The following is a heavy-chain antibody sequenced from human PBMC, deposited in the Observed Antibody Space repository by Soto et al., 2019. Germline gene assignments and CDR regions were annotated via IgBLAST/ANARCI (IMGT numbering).Heavy chain of an antibody. CDR3: ARGWFATGMGV. CDR1: GDSVSSNSAA. J-gene: IGHJ6*02. V-gene: IGHV6-1*01. CDR2: TYYKSKWYN. D-gene: IGHD2-15*01. Sequence: QVQLQQSGPGLVKPSQTLSLTCAISGDSVSSNSAAWNWIRQSPSRGLEWLGRTYYKSKWYNEYAVSVRSXXTXNXXTSKNEVSLHLTSVTPEDTAIYYCARGWFATGMGVWGQGTTVTVSS.